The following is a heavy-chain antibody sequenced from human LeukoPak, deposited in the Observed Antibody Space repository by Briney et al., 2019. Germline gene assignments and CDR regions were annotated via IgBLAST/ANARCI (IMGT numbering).Heavy chain of an antibody. V-gene: IGHV5-51*01. Sequence: GESLKISCKGSGYSFTSYWIGWVRQMPGKGLEWMGIIYPGDSDTRYSPSFQGQVTISADKSISTAYLQWSSLKASDTAMYYCARLTYVSSGYPYYYYYGMDVWGQGTTVTVSS. CDR3: ARLTYVSSGYPYYYYYGMDV. D-gene: IGHD3-22*01. CDR1: GYSFTSYW. J-gene: IGHJ6*02. CDR2: IYPGDSDT.